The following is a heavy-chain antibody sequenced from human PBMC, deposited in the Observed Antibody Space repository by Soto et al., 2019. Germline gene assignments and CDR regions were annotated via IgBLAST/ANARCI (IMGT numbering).Heavy chain of an antibody. V-gene: IGHV4-59*08. Sequence: WDTLSLTCIVSGGSISNYYWSWIRQPPGKGLEWIGYIYYSGSTNYNPSLTSRVTISVDTSKNQFSLKLSSVTAADTAVYYCARHRYSYGVYYFDYWGQGTLVNVSS. CDR2: IYYSGST. J-gene: IGHJ4*02. CDR1: GGSISNYY. CDR3: ARHRYSYGVYYFDY. D-gene: IGHD5-18*01.